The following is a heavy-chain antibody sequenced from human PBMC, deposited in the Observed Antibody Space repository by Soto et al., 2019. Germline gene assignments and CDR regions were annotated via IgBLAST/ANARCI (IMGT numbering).Heavy chain of an antibody. J-gene: IGHJ6*04. CDR1: GFTFSSYW. Sequence: QPGGSLRLSCAASGFTFSSYWITWVRQAPGKGLEWVANIKQDGSEKYYVDSVKGRFTISRDNAKNSLYLQMNTLRAEDTAVYYCARGSWGLDVWGKGTTLTISS. V-gene: IGHV3-7*03. CDR2: IKQDGSEK. CDR3: ARGSWGLDV. D-gene: IGHD6-6*01.